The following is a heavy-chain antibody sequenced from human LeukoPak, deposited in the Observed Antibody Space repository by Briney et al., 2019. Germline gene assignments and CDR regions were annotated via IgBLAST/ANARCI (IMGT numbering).Heavy chain of an antibody. D-gene: IGHD5-18*01. J-gene: IGHJ4*02. CDR3: ASTSNSALGHPYFDH. CDR1: GASVSDGNYY. CDR2: MFYSEST. V-gene: IGHV4-61*01. Sequence: PSETLSLTCSVSGASVSDGNYYWSWIRQPPGKGLEWIGYMFYSESTKYNPSLKGRVTISVDKSKNQFSLHMSSVTAADTAVYYCASTSNSALGHPYFDHWGQGSLVTVSS.